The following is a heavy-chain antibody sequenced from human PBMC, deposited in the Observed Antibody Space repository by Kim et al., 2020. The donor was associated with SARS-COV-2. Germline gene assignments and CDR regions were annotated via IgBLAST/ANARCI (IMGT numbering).Heavy chain of an antibody. CDR2: ISYDGSNK. V-gene: IGHV3-30*18. CDR3: AKEMWELLQRTFDY. J-gene: IGHJ4*02. CDR1: GFTFSSYG. D-gene: IGHD1-26*01. Sequence: GGSLRLSCAASGFTFSSYGMHWVRQAPGKGLEWVAVISYDGSNKYYADSVKGRFTISRDNSKNTLYLQMNSLRAEDTAVYYCAKEMWELLQRTFDYWGQGTLVTVSS.